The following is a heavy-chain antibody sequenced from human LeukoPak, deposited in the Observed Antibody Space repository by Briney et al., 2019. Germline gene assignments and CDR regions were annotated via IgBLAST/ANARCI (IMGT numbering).Heavy chain of an antibody. CDR2: IYYIGSTNY. CDR1: GGSISTYY. D-gene: IGHD4-23*01. J-gene: IGHJ3*01. CDR3: ARDVAYGGNSGV. Sequence: PSETLSLTCTVSGGSISTYYWSWIRQPPGKGLVWIGYIYYIGSTNYNYNPSLKSRVTISVDTSKNQFSLKLSSVTAADTAMYYCARDVAYGGNSGVWGQGTMVTVSS. V-gene: IGHV4-59*01.